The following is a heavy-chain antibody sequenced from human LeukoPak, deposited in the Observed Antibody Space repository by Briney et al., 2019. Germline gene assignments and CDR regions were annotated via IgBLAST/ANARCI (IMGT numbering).Heavy chain of an antibody. CDR3: ARGNIVATIPWFDP. J-gene: IGHJ5*02. CDR1: GFTFNTYA. CDR2: ISSNGGST. D-gene: IGHD5-12*01. V-gene: IGHV3-64*01. Sequence: GGSLRLSCAASGFTFNTYAMHWVRQAPGKGLEYVSAISSNGGSTYYANSVKGRFTISRDNSKNTLYLQMGSLRAEDMAVYYCARGNIVATIPWFDPWGQGTLVTVSS.